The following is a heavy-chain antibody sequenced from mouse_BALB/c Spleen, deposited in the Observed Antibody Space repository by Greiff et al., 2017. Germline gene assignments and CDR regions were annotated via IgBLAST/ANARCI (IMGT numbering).Heavy chain of an antibody. V-gene: IGHV5-17*02. CDR2: ISSGSSTI. Sequence: DVQLVESGGGLVQPGGSRKLSCAASGFTFSSFGMHWVRQAPEKGLEWVAYISSGSSTIYYADTVKGRFTISRDNPKNTLFLQMTSLRSEDTAMYYCARFGYGSSYGAMDYWGQGTSVTVSS. CDR3: ARFGYGSSYGAMDY. J-gene: IGHJ4*01. D-gene: IGHD1-1*01. CDR1: GFTFSSFG.